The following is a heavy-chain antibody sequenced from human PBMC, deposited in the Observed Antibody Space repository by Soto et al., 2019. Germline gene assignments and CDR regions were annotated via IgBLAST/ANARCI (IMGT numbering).Heavy chain of an antibody. CDR2: ISYDGKNK. CDR3: AKDRAFWSGTQDAFDI. Sequence: GGSLRLSCAASEFTFSSYGMHWVRQAPGKGLEWLSVISYDGKNKYYRDSLKGRFTISRDNSKNTLYLQMNTLRGEDTAVYYCAKDRAFWSGTQDAFDIWGQGAMVNGSS. V-gene: IGHV3-30*18. D-gene: IGHD3-3*01. CDR1: EFTFSSYG. J-gene: IGHJ3*02.